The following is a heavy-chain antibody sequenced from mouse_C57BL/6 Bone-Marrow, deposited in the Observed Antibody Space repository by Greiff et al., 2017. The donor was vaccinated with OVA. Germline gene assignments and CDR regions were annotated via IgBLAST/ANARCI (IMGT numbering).Heavy chain of an antibody. J-gene: IGHJ2*01. CDR3: ATDPYYYGY. D-gene: IGHD1-1*01. CDR2: IYPGSGNT. CDR1: GYTFTDYY. V-gene: IGHV1-76*01. Sequence: QVQLQQSGAELVRPGASVKLSCKASGYTFTDYYINWVKQRPGQGLEWIARIYPGSGNTYYNEKFKGKATLTAEKSSSTAYMQLSSLTSEDSAVYFCATDPYYYGYWGQGTTLTVSS.